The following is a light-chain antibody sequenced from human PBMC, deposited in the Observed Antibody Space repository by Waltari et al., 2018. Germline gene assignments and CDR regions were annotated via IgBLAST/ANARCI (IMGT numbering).Light chain of an antibody. CDR2: SNN. CDR1: SSNIGSNV. J-gene: IGLJ2*01. Sequence: QSVLTHPPSASGTPGQRVTISCSGSSSNIGSNVVTWYQQLPGTAPKLLIYSNNLRPSGVPSRCCGSKSGTSASLAISGLQSEDEGDYFCAAWDDSLNGPVFGGGTKVTVL. CDR3: AAWDDSLNGPV. V-gene: IGLV1-44*01.